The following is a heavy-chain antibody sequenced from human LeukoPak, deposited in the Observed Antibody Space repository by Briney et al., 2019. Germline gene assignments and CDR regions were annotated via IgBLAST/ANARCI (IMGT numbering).Heavy chain of an antibody. CDR2: INPSGGST. CDR3: ARDRGCSSTSCYLSYYMDV. D-gene: IGHD2-2*01. CDR1: GYTFTSYY. J-gene: IGHJ6*03. V-gene: IGHV1-46*01. Sequence: ASVKVSCKASGYTFTSYYMHWVRQAPGQGLEWMGIINPSGGSTSYAQKFQGRVTMTRDMSTSTVYMELGSLRSEDTAVYYCARDRGCSSTSCYLSYYMDVWGKGTTVTVSS.